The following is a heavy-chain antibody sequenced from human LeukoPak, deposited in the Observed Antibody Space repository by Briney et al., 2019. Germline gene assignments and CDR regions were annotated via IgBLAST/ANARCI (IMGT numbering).Heavy chain of an antibody. V-gene: IGHV3-23*01. Sequence: PGGSLRLSCAASGFTFSSYAMSWVRQAPGKGLEWVSPISGNGGSTYYADSVKGRFTISRDNSKNTLYLQMNSLRAEDTAVYYFAKVPVRGSGDYWGQGTLVTVSS. J-gene: IGHJ4*02. D-gene: IGHD3-16*01. CDR1: GFTFSSYA. CDR3: AKVPVRGSGDY. CDR2: ISGNGGST.